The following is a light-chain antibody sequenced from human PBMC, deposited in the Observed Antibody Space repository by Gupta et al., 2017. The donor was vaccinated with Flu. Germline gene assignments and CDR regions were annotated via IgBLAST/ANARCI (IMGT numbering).Light chain of an antibody. J-gene: IGKJ3*01. CDR2: AAS. CDR1: QSISSY. V-gene: IGKV1-39*01. Sequence: GDRFTITCRASQSISSYLNWYQQKPGKAPKLLIYAASSLESGVPSRFSGSGSGTDFTLTISSLQPEDFATYYCQQNYSTPFTFGPGTKVEIK. CDR3: QQNYSTPFT.